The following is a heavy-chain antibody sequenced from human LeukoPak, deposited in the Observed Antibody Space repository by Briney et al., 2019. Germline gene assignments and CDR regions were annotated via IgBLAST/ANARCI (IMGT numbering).Heavy chain of an antibody. CDR1: GFTVSSNS. D-gene: IGHD2-2*01. CDR2: IYSGGST. CDR3: AREKVPAAYFDY. J-gene: IGHJ4*02. Sequence: GGSLRLSCAASGFTVSSNSMSWVRQAPGKGLEWVSVIYSGGSTYYADSVKGRFTISRDNSKNTLYLQMNSLRAEDTAVYYCAREKVPAAYFDYWGQGTLVAVSS. V-gene: IGHV3-53*01.